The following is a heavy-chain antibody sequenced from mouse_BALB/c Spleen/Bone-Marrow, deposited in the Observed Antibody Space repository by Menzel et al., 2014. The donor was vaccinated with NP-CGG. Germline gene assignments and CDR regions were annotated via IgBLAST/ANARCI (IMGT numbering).Heavy chain of an antibody. CDR2: ISSGDGST. CDR1: GFTFSDFY. V-gene: IGHV5-12*02. CDR3: TRESYGYAMDH. J-gene: IGHJ4*01. D-gene: IGHD1-1*01. Sequence: EVKVVESGGGLVQPGGSLKLSCATSGFTFSDFYMYWVRQTPDRRLEWVAYISSGDGSTYYPDTVKGRFTISRDNAKNTLYLQMSRLKSEDTAMYYCTRESYGYAMDHWGQGTSVTVSS.